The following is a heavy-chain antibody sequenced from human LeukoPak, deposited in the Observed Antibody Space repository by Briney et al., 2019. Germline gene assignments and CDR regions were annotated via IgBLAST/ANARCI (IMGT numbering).Heavy chain of an antibody. CDR3: ARAIGDYVWGSYRYSLDY. V-gene: IGHV3-30*04. CDR2: ISYDGSNK. D-gene: IGHD3-16*02. CDR1: GFTFSSYA. Sequence: PGGSLRLSCAASGFTFSSYAMHWVRQAPGKGLEWVAVISYDGSNKYCADSVKGRFTISRDNSKNTLYLQMNSLRAEDTAVYYCARAIGDYVWGSYRYSLDYWGQGTLVTVSS. J-gene: IGHJ4*02.